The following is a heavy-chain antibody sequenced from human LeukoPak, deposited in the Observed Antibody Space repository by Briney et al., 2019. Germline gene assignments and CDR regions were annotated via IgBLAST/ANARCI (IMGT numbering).Heavy chain of an antibody. V-gene: IGHV4-59*01. Sequence: SETLSLTCTVSGGSISSYYWSWVRQPPGKGLEWIGYIYYSGSTNYNPSLKSRVTISVDTSKNQFSLKLSSVTAADTGVYYCARVRRYYDSSGQFDYWGQGTLVTVAS. D-gene: IGHD3-22*01. CDR3: ARVRRYYDSSGQFDY. J-gene: IGHJ4*02. CDR2: IYYSGST. CDR1: GGSISSYY.